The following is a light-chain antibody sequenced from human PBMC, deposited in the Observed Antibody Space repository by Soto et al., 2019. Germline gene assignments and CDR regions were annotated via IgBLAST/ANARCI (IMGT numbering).Light chain of an antibody. V-gene: IGLV2-8*01. CDR2: EVS. Sequence: QSALTQPPSASGSPGQSVTISCTGTSSDVGAYNYVSWYQQYPGKAPKLMIYEVSKRPSGVPDRFSGIKSGKTASLTVSGLQPEDEADYYCTSYAGSDIGVFGGGTKVTVL. CDR3: TSYAGSDIGV. J-gene: IGLJ3*02. CDR1: SSDVGAYNY.